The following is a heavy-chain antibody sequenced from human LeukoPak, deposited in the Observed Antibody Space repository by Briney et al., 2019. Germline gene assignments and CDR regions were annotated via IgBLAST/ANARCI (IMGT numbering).Heavy chain of an antibody. Sequence: ESGPTLVNPTQTLTLTCTFSGFSLSTTGVGVGWIRQPPGKELEWLALIYWDDDKRYSPSLRSRLTITKDTSKNQVVFTMTNMEFVDTATYYCAHGMIRQAGDFRHWARAPWSPSPQ. CDR2: IYWDDDK. J-gene: IGHJ1*01. CDR3: AHGMIRQAGDFRH. D-gene: IGHD3-22*01. V-gene: IGHV2-5*02. CDR1: GFSLSTTGVG.